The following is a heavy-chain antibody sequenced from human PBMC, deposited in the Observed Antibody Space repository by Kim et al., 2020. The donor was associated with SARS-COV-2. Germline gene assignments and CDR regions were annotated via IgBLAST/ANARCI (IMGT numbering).Heavy chain of an antibody. J-gene: IGHJ4*02. D-gene: IGHD5-12*01. Sequence: SVKVSCKASGGTFSSYAISWVRQAPGQGLEWMGRIIPILGIANYAQKFQGRVTITADKSTSTAYMELSSLRSEDTAVYYCARGNRDGYNYNYVDYWGQGTLVTVSS. V-gene: IGHV1-69*04. CDR1: GGTFSSYA. CDR2: IIPILGIA. CDR3: ARGNRDGYNYNYVDY.